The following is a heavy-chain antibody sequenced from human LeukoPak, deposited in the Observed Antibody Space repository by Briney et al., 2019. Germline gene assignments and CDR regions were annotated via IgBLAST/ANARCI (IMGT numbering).Heavy chain of an antibody. CDR3: AKDSSFGDYRAYIDY. J-gene: IGHJ4*02. Sequence: GGSLRLSCAASGFTFSSYGMHWVRQAPGKGLEWVAVISYDGSNKYYADSVKGRFTISRGNSKNTLYLQMNSLRAEDTAVFYCAKDSSFGDYRAYIDYWGQGTLVTVSS. D-gene: IGHD4-11*01. CDR2: ISYDGSNK. CDR1: GFTFSSYG. V-gene: IGHV3-30*18.